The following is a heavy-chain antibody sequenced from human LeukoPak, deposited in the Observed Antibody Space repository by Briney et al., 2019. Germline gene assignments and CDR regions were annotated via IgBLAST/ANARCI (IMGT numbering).Heavy chain of an antibody. CDR3: AASGFGFGELPSYFYYYMDV. CDR2: ISSSSSYI. Sequence: PGGSLRLSCAASGFTFSSYSMNWVRQAPGKGLEWVSSISSSSSYIYYADSVKGRFTISRDNSKNTLYLLMNSLRAEDTAVYYCAASGFGFGELPSYFYYYMDVWGKGTTVTISS. CDR1: GFTFSSYS. D-gene: IGHD3-10*01. V-gene: IGHV3-21*04. J-gene: IGHJ6*03.